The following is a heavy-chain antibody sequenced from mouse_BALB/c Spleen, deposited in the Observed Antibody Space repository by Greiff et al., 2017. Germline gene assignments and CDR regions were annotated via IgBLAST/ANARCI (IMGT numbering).Heavy chain of an antibody. CDR3: ARSYGNYEAWFAY. CDR1: GYSFTGYN. CDR2: IDPYNGGT. D-gene: IGHD2-10*02. Sequence: EVQLHQSGPELGKPGASVKISCKASGYSFTGYNMYWVKQSHRKSLEWIGYIDPYNGGTSYNQKSKGKATLTVDKSSSTAYMHLNSLTSEDSAIYYCARSYGNYEAWFAYWGQGTLVTVSA. J-gene: IGHJ3*01. V-gene: IGHV1S135*01.